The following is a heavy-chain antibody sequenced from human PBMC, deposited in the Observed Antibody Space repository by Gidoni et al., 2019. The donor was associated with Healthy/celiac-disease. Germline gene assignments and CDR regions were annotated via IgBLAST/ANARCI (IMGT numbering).Heavy chain of an antibody. D-gene: IGHD3-22*01. V-gene: IGHV1-46*01. J-gene: IGHJ4*02. CDR3: ARDRHYDSSGYYSGFDY. CDR2: INPSGGST. Sequence: QAQLVQSGAEVKKPGASVKVSCKASGYTFTSYYMHWVRQAPGQGLEWMGIINPSGGSTSYAQKFQGRVTMTRDTSTSTVYMELSSLGSEDTAVYYCARDRHYDSSGYYSGFDYWGQGTLVTVSS. CDR1: GYTFTSYY.